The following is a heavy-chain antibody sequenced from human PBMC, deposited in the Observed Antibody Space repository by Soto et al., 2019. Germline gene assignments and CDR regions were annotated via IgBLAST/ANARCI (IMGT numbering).Heavy chain of an antibody. V-gene: IGHV3-74*01. CDR3: ARVGREQWVRIYGMDV. D-gene: IGHD6-19*01. CDR1: GFTFSSYW. Sequence: GGSLRLSCAASGFTFSSYWMHWVRQAPGKGLVWVSRINSDGSSTSYADSVKGRFTISRDNAKNTLYLQMNSLKAEDTAVYYCARVGREQWVRIYGMDVWGQGTTVTVSS. J-gene: IGHJ6*02. CDR2: INSDGSST.